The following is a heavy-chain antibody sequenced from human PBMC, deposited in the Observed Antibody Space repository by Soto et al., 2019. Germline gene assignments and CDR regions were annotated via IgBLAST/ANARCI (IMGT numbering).Heavy chain of an antibody. CDR1: GYTFTSYG. Sequence: QVQLVQSGAEVKKPGASVKVSCKASGYTFTSYGISWVRQAPGQGLEWMGWISAYNGNTNYAQKLQGRVTMTTDTTTSTAYMELRSLGSDDTAVYYCARDGSITIFGVVTPPLDPWGQGTLVTVSS. J-gene: IGHJ5*02. D-gene: IGHD3-3*01. V-gene: IGHV1-18*01. CDR3: ARDGSITIFGVVTPPLDP. CDR2: ISAYNGNT.